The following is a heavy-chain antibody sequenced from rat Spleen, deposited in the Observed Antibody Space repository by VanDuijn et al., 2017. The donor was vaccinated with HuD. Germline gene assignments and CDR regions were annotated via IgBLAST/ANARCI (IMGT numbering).Heavy chain of an antibody. Sequence: QVQLKESGPGLVQPSQTLSLTCTVSGFSLISNSVHWIRQPPGKGLEWMGGIWGDGSTDYNSALKSRLSISRDTSKSQVVLEMNSLQTDDIGTYYCTRETTGVTPLIDYWGQGVMVTVSS. D-gene: IGHD1-7*01. CDR2: IWGDGST. CDR3: TRETTGVTPLIDY. CDR1: GFSLISNS. J-gene: IGHJ2*01. V-gene: IGHV2-1*01.